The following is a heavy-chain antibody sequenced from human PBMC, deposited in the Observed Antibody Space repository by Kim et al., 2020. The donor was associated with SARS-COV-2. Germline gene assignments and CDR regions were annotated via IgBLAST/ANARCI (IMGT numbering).Heavy chain of an antibody. CDR3: ARDHGDYVGTYYYYYGMDV. J-gene: IGHJ6*02. CDR1: GGSISSGGYY. Sequence: SETLSLTCTVSGGSISSGGYYWSWIRQHPGKGLEWIGYIYYSGSTYYNPSLKSRVTISVDTSKNQFSLKLSSVTAADTAVYYCARDHGDYVGTYYYYYGMDVWGQGTTVTVSS. CDR2: IYYSGST. D-gene: IGHD4-17*01. V-gene: IGHV4-31*03.